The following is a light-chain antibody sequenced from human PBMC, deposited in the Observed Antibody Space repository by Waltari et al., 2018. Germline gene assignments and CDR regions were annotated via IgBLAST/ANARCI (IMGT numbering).Light chain of an antibody. CDR3: QSYDSSLSGSV. V-gene: IGLV1-40*01. CDR1: SSNIGAGYD. Sequence: QSVLPQPPSLSAAPRQRVTISCTGSSSNIGAGYDLHWYQQLPGTAPKLLIYGNSNRPSGVPDRFSGSKSGTSASLAITGLQAEDEADYYCQSYDSSLSGSVFGGGTKLTVL. CDR2: GNS. J-gene: IGLJ2*01.